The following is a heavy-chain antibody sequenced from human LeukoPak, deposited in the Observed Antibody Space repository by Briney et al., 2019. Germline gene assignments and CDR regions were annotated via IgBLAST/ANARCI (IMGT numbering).Heavy chain of an antibody. CDR2: ISYDGSNK. Sequence: GGSLRLSCAASGFTFSSYGMHWVRQAPGKGLEWVAVISYDGSNKYYADSVKGRFTISRDNSKNTLYLQMGSLRTEDTAVYYCARKYYYSSGTFFYYYYYMDVWGEGTTVTVSS. J-gene: IGHJ6*03. V-gene: IGHV3-30*03. CDR1: GFTFSSYG. D-gene: IGHD3-10*01. CDR3: ARKYYYSSGTFFYYYYYMDV.